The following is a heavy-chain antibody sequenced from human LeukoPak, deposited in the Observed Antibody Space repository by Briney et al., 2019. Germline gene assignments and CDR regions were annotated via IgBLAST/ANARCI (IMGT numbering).Heavy chain of an antibody. J-gene: IGHJ4*02. CDR1: GFTFSSYS. CDR3: ARGGSYYSFDY. CDR2: ISSSSTI. V-gene: IGHV3-48*01. Sequence: GGSLRLSCAASGFTFSSYSMNWVRQAPGKGLEWVSYISSSSTIYYAGSVKGRFTISRDNAKNSLYLQMNSLRAEDTAVYYCARGGSYYSFDYWGQGTLVTVSS. D-gene: IGHD1-26*01.